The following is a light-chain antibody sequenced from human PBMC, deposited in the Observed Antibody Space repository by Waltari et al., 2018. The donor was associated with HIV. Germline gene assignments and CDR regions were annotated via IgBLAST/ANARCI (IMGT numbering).Light chain of an antibody. CDR2: GAS. J-gene: IGKJ2*01. Sequence: DMQLTQSPSSLSASVGDRVTVTCRASQSIGDHLHWFQQRPGKAPTLLSFGASSLHSGVPTRFSGSGSGTDFTLTIHSLQPEDFATYWCQQSYTSSYTFGQGTRLEIK. CDR3: QQSYTSSYT. CDR1: QSIGDH. V-gene: IGKV1-39*01.